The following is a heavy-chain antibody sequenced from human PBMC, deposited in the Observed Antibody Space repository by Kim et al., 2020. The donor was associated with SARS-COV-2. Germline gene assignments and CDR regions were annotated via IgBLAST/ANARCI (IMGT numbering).Heavy chain of an antibody. J-gene: IGHJ6*02. CDR3: ARARLTAAGTGGYYYYGMDV. D-gene: IGHD6-13*01. CDR1: GGSFSGYY. Sequence: SETLSLTCAVYGGSFSGYYWSWIRQPPGKGLEWIGEINHSGSTNYNPSLKSRVNISVDTSKNQFSLKLSSVTAADTAVYYCARARLTAAGTGGYYYYGMDVWGQGTTVTVSS. CDR2: INHSGST. V-gene: IGHV4-34*01.